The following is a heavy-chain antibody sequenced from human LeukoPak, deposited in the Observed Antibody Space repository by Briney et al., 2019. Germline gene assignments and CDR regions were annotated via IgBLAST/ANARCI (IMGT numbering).Heavy chain of an antibody. CDR2: IYYSGST. J-gene: IGHJ6*03. V-gene: IGHV4-59*05. CDR1: GGSISNYY. Sequence: SETLFLTCTVSGGSISNYYWSWIRQPPGKGLEWIGSIYYSGSTYYNPSLKSRVTISVDASKNQFSLKLSSVTAADTAVYYCARGVIMDVWGKGTTVTVSS. CDR3: ARGVIMDV. D-gene: IGHD3-3*01.